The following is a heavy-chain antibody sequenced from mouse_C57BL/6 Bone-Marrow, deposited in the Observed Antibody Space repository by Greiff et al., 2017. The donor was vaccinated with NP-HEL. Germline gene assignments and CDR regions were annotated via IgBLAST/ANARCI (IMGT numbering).Heavy chain of an antibody. CDR2: IRHKANNHAT. V-gene: IGHV6-6*01. CDR3: SGRGSNYGLYYFDY. D-gene: IGHD2-5*01. CDR1: GFTFSDAW. Sequence: EVQRVESGGGLVQPGGSMKLSCAASGFTFSDAWMDWVRQSPEKGLEWVAEIRHKANNHATYYADSVKGRFTISRYDSKSRVYLQLLSLRAEDTGMYYGSGRGSNYGLYYFDYRGKGTTLTASS. J-gene: IGHJ2*01.